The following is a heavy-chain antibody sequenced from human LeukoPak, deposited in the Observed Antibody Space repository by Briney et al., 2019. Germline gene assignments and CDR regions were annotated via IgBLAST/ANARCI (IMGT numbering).Heavy chain of an antibody. CDR3: ARDLDSSGPVRSAFDI. V-gene: IGHV4-4*07. D-gene: IGHD3-22*01. J-gene: IGHJ3*02. CDR2: IYTSGST. CDR1: GGSISNYY. Sequence: SETLSLTCTVSGGSISNYYWSLIRQPAGKGLEWIGRIYTSGSTNYNPSLKSRVTMSVDTSKNQFSLKLSSVTAADTAVYYCARDLDSSGPVRSAFDIWGQGTMVTVSS.